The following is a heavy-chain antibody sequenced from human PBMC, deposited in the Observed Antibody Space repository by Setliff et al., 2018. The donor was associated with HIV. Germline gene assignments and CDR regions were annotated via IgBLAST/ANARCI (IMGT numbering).Heavy chain of an antibody. J-gene: IGHJ4*02. Sequence: SETLSLTCTVSGGSISSGSYYWSWIRQPPGKGLEWIGYVSHTGNTNSNPSLKSRVTISVDASKNQFSLKLSSVTAAGTAVYYCARQIIDDFWSAYNYWGQGTLVTVS. D-gene: IGHD3-3*01. CDR3: ARQIIDDFWSAYNY. CDR1: GGSISSGSYY. CDR2: VSHTGNT. V-gene: IGHV4-61*01.